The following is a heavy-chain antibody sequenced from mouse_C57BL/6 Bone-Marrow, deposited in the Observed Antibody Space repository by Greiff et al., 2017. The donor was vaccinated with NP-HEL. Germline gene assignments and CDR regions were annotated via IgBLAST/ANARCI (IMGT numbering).Heavy chain of an antibody. V-gene: IGHV5-4*03. J-gene: IGHJ3*01. Sequence: EVMLVESGGGLVKPGGSLKLSCAASGFTFSSYAMSWVRQPPEKRLEWVATISDGGSYTYYPDNVKGRFTISRDNAKNNLYLQMSHLKSEDTAMYYCARAFWTWFAYWGQGTLVTVSA. CDR2: ISDGGSYT. CDR1: GFTFSSYA. CDR3: ARAFWTWFAY.